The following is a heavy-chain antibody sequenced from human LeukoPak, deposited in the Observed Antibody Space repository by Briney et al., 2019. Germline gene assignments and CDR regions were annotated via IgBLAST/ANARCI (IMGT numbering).Heavy chain of an antibody. V-gene: IGHV3-7*01. D-gene: IGHD2-2*01. CDR2: IKQDGSEK. CDR1: GFTFSSYW. CDR3: ARESRYQLKDP. J-gene: IGHJ5*02. Sequence: GGSLRLSCAASGFTFSSYWMSWVRQAPGKGLEWVANIKQDGSEKYYVDSVKGRFTISRDNAKNSLYLQMNSLSAEDTAVYYCARESRYQLKDPWGQGTLVTVSS.